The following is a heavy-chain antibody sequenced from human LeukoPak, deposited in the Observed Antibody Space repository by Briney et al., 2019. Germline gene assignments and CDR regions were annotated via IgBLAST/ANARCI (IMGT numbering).Heavy chain of an antibody. CDR1: GGSFSGYY. CDR2: INHSGST. Sequence: SETLSLTCAVYGGSFSGYYWSWIRQPPGKGLEWIGEINHSGSTNYNPSLKSRVTISVDTSKNQFSLKLSSVTAADPAVYYCAREARRYSYGSPDYWGQGTLVTVSS. CDR3: AREARRYSYGSPDY. V-gene: IGHV4-34*01. D-gene: IGHD5-18*01. J-gene: IGHJ4*02.